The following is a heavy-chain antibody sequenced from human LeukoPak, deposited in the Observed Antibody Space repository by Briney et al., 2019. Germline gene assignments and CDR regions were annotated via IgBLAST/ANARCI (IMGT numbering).Heavy chain of an antibody. CDR3: ARLFDS. J-gene: IGHJ4*02. Sequence: SETLSLTCTVSGGAITNDNFYWGWVRQPPGKGLEWVVSINYSGTTYYNPSLRSRLSISVDTSRTQFFLKLNSVTAADTAVYYCARLFDSWGRGILVTVSS. V-gene: IGHV4-39*01. CDR2: INYSGTT. CDR1: GGAITNDNFY.